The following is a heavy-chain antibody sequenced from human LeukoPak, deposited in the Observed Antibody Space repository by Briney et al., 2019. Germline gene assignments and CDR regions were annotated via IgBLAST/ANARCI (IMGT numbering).Heavy chain of an antibody. D-gene: IGHD2-8*01. J-gene: IGHJ4*02. Sequence: GGSLRLSCAASGFTFSSYSMNWVRQAPGKGLEWVSSISSSSSYIYYADSVKGRFTISRDNAKNSLYLQMNSLRAEDTAVYYCAKDSGLIVLMVYASWGQGTLVTVSS. CDR2: ISSSSSYI. CDR1: GFTFSSYS. CDR3: AKDSGLIVLMVYAS. V-gene: IGHV3-21*04.